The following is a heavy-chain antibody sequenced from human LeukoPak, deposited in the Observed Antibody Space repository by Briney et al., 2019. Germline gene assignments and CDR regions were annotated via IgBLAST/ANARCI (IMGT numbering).Heavy chain of an antibody. CDR2: ISSSSNYI. CDR1: GFTFSSYR. CDR3: ATSSACYSNN. Sequence: PGGSLRLSCAASGFTFSSYRMNWVRQAPGKGLEWVSSISSSSNYIYYADSVKGRFTISRDNAKNSLYLQMNSLRAEDTAVYYCATSSACYSNNWGQGTLVTVSS. J-gene: IGHJ4*02. D-gene: IGHD6-19*01. V-gene: IGHV3-21*01.